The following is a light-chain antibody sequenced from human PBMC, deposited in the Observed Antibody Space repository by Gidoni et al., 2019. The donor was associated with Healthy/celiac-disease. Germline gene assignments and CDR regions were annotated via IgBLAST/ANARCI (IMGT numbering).Light chain of an antibody. Sequence: EIVMTQSPATLSVSPGERATLSCRASQSVSSNLAWYQQKPGQAPRLLIYGASSGSGTEFTLTISSLQSEDFAVYYCQQYNNWPPNTFXXXTKLEIK. V-gene: IGKV3-15*01. CDR2: GAS. J-gene: IGKJ2*01. CDR1: QSVSSN. CDR3: QQYNNWPPNT.